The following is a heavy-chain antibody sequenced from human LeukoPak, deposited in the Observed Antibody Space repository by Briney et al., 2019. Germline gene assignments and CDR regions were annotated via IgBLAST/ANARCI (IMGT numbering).Heavy chain of an antibody. Sequence: GGSLRLSCAASGFTFSSYVKNWVRQAPGKGLEWVSAISGPGGGTYYADSVKGRFTISRDLSTNTLYLQMNSLTTEDTAMYFCARRPVAAEYFQHWGQGTLVTVSS. CDR2: ISGPGGGT. D-gene: IGHD6-25*01. CDR3: ARRPVAAEYFQH. J-gene: IGHJ1*01. CDR1: GFTFSSYV. V-gene: IGHV3-23*01.